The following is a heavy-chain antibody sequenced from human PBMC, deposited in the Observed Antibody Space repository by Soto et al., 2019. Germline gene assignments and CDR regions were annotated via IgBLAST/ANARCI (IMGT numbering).Heavy chain of an antibody. CDR1: GGSISSSSSY. CDR2: MYYSGST. D-gene: IGHD6-13*01. V-gene: IGHV4-39*01. CDR3: ARIEADGTNFDY. J-gene: IGHJ4*02. Sequence: SETLSLTCTVSGGSISSSSSYWGWIRQPPGKGLEWIASMYYSGSTYYNPSLKSRVTISLDTSNNQFSLRLSSVTSADTAVYYCARIEADGTNFDYWGQGTLVTVSS.